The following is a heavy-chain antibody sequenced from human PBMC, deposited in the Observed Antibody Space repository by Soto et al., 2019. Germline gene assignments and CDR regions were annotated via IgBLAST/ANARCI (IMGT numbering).Heavy chain of an antibody. V-gene: IGHV3-21*01. Sequence: SLRLSCAASGVTFSSYSMNWVRQAPGKGLEWVSSISSSSSYIYYADSVKGRFTISRDNAKNSLYLQMNSLRAEDTAVYYCARVGDFWSGYYNFDYWGQGTPVTVS. D-gene: IGHD3-3*01. CDR3: ARVGDFWSGYYNFDY. J-gene: IGHJ4*02. CDR1: GVTFSSYS. CDR2: ISSSSSYI.